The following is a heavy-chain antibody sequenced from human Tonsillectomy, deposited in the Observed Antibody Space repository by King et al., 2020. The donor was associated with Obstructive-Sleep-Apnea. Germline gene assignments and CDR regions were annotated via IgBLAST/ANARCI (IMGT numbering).Heavy chain of an antibody. Sequence: QVQLQESGPGLVKPSQTLSLTCTVSGGSIKSGDYYWSWIRQPPGKGLEYIGYIYNSGSTYYNPSLKSRITISIDTSKNQFSLKLSSVTAADTAVYFCARGIGDYYFDLWGQGTLLTVSS. V-gene: IGHV4-30-4*01. J-gene: IGHJ4*02. D-gene: IGHD2-21*02. CDR1: GGSIKSGDYY. CDR2: IYNSGST. CDR3: ARGIGDYYFDL.